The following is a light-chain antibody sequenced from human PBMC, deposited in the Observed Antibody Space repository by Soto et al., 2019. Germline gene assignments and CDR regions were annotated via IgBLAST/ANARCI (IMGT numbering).Light chain of an antibody. CDR2: GNS. Sequence: QSLLTQPPSASGTPGQTVTISCSGTTSNIGRNTVNWYQQLPGRAPKLLIYGNSQGPSGVPDRFSASKSGTSASLAISGLRSEDEADYHCAAWDDTLNELLVGGRAKFTVL. CDR1: TSNIGRNT. CDR3: AAWDDTLNELL. V-gene: IGLV1-44*01. J-gene: IGLJ2*01.